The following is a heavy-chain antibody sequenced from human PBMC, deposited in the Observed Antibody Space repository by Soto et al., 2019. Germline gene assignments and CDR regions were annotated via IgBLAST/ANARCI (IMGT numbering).Heavy chain of an antibody. CDR3: AKWGRWYYYDSSGLSFVY. D-gene: IGHD3-22*01. Sequence: HPGGSLRLSCAASGFTFSSYGMHWVRQAPGKGLEWVAVISYDVSNKYYADSVKGRFTISRDNSKNTLYLQMNSLRAEDTAVYYCAKWGRWYYYDSSGLSFVYWGQGTLVTVSS. CDR1: GFTFSSYG. J-gene: IGHJ4*02. CDR2: ISYDVSNK. V-gene: IGHV3-30*18.